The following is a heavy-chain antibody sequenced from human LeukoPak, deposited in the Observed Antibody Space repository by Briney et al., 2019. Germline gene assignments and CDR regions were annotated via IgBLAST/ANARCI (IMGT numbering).Heavy chain of an antibody. V-gene: IGHV4-39*07. CDR1: GGSISSSSYY. Sequence: SETLSLTCTVSGGSISSSSYYWGWIRQPPGKGLEWIGSIYYSGSTYYNPSLKSRVTISVDTSKNQFSLKLSSVTAADTAVYYCARGEYYGDYVDEAWGQGTLVTVSS. J-gene: IGHJ5*02. CDR3: ARGEYYGDYVDEA. D-gene: IGHD4-17*01. CDR2: IYYSGST.